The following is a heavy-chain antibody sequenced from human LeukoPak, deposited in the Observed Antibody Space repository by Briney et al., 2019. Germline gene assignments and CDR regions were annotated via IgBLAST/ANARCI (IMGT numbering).Heavy chain of an antibody. D-gene: IGHD6-19*01. V-gene: IGHV3-21*01. J-gene: IGHJ4*02. CDR1: GFTFSSYS. CDR3: ATGLAVAGPPEDFDY. Sequence: PGGSLRLSCAASGFTFSSYSMNWVRQAPGKGLEWVSSISSSSSYIYYADSVKGRFTISRDNAKNSLYLQMNSLRAEDTAVYYCATGLAVAGPPEDFDYWGQGTLVTVSS. CDR2: ISSSSSYI.